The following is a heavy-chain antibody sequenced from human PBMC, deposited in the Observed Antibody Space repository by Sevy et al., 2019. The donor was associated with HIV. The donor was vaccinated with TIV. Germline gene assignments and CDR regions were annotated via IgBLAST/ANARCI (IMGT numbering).Heavy chain of an antibody. D-gene: IGHD2-15*01. CDR1: GLTLSSYA. CDR2: ISGRGGST. CDR3: AKAPPGHCSSGSCPRAYYYYGMDV. Sequence: GGSLRLSCADSGLTLSSYAMNWVRQAPGKGLEWVSDISGRGGSTYYADSVEGRFTISRDNSKNTLYLQMNSLRAEDTAVYYCAKAPPGHCSSGSCPRAYYYYGMDVWGQGTTVTVSS. J-gene: IGHJ6*02. V-gene: IGHV3-23*01.